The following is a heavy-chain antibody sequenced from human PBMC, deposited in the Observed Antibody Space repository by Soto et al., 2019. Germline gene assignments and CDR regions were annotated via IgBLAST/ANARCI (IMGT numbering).Heavy chain of an antibody. CDR1: GFTFSSYS. CDR2: ISSSSSYI. D-gene: IGHD2-15*01. J-gene: IGHJ6*03. CDR3: ARDLLVVVAATDYHYMDV. V-gene: IGHV3-21*01. Sequence: EVQLVESGGGLVKPGGSLRLSCAASGFTFSSYSMNWVRQAPGKGLEWVSSISSSSSYIYYADSVKGRFTISRDNAKNSLYLQMNSLRAEDTAVYYCARDLLVVVAATDYHYMDVWGKGTTVTVSS.